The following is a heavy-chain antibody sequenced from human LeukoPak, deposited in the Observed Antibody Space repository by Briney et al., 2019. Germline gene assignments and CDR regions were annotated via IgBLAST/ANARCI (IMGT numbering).Heavy chain of an antibody. V-gene: IGHV3-48*01. Sequence: GGSLRLSCAASGFTFSSYTMNWVRQPPGKGLEWVSNIGTSSTTIYYADSVKGRFTISRDNAKNSLYLQMNSLRADDTAVYYCARETVVPAAPLYYYYGMDVWGQGTTVTVSS. CDR3: ARETVVPAAPLYYYYGMDV. CDR2: IGTSSTTI. J-gene: IGHJ6*02. D-gene: IGHD2-2*01. CDR1: GFTFSSYT.